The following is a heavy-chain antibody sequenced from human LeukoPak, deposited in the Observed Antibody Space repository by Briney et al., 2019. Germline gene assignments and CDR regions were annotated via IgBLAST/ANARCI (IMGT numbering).Heavy chain of an antibody. CDR1: GSTFTSYG. J-gene: IGHJ4*02. D-gene: IGHD5-24*01. Sequence: ASVKVSCKASGSTFTSYGISWVRQAPGQGLEWMGWISPYNGNTNYAQKLQGRVTMTTDTSTTTAYMALRSLRSDDPAVYYCAREMATIVNQFDYWGQGTLVTVSS. V-gene: IGHV1-18*01. CDR2: ISPYNGNT. CDR3: AREMATIVNQFDY.